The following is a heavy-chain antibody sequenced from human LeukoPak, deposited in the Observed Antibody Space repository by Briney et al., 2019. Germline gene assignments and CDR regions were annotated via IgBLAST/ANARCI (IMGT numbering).Heavy chain of an antibody. Sequence: SETLSLTCAVSGGSISSSYWSWIRQPPGKGLEWIGYIYYTGSTTYNPSLKSRVTISVDTSKNQFSLKLRSVTAADTAVYYCARDYGDIPPDWYYDLWGRGTLVTVSS. CDR3: ARDYGDIPPDWYYDL. D-gene: IGHD4-17*01. J-gene: IGHJ2*01. V-gene: IGHV4-59*01. CDR1: GGSISSSY. CDR2: IYYTGST.